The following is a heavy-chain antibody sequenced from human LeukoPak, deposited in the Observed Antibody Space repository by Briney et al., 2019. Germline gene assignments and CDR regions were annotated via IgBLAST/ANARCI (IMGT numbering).Heavy chain of an antibody. CDR1: GFTFSSYA. Sequence: GGSLRLSCAASGFTFSSYAMTWVRQAPGKGLEWVSAISGSGGTTYYADSVKGRFTISRDTSKNTLYLQMNSLRAEDTAVYYCAREKAIAPGGTFFDYWGQGTLVTVSS. CDR3: AREKAIAPGGTFFDY. D-gene: IGHD6-13*01. V-gene: IGHV3-23*01. CDR2: ISGSGGTT. J-gene: IGHJ4*02.